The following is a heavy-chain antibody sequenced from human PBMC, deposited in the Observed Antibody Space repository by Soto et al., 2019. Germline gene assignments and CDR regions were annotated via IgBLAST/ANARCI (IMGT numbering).Heavy chain of an antibody. CDR3: ARLQAAVPHY. CDR2: IFYDGYT. V-gene: IGHV4-39*01. Sequence: QVQLQESGPGLVMPSETLSLTCTVSGDSISGSPYFWGWIRQPPGKRLEWIGSIFYDGYTLYTPPLKSRVTISVDTSKNQFSLKLTSVAAADTAIYGCARLQAAVPHYWGQGILVTVSS. J-gene: IGHJ4*02. CDR1: GDSISGSPYF. D-gene: IGHD6-13*01.